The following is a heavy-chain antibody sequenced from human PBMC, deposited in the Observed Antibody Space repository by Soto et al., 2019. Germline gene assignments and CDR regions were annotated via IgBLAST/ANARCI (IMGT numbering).Heavy chain of an antibody. D-gene: IGHD3-10*01. CDR2: INHRGST. CDR3: ARGSRVKIPAAGGSDYYCHGLDL. CDR1: GGSFSGYY. Sequence: QVQLQQWGAGLLKPSETLSLTCAVYGGSFSGYYWSWIRQPPGKGLEWIGEINHRGSTNYNPSLNGRDPRSVDASKTQFSLKRTSVTAADTAVYYCARGSRVKIPAAGGSDYYCHGLDLGGQGTAVPVSS. V-gene: IGHV4-34*01. J-gene: IGHJ6*02.